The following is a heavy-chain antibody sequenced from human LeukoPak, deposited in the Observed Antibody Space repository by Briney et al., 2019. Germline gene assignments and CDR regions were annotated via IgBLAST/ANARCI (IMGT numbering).Heavy chain of an antibody. J-gene: IGHJ4*02. CDR1: GFTVSSNY. CDR2: IYSGGST. V-gene: IGHV3-53*01. Sequence: PGGSLRLSCAASGFTVSSNYMSWVRQAPGKGLEWVSVIYSGGSTYYADSVKGRFTISRDNSKNTLYLQMNSLRAEDTAVYYCAMAGYTDGPFDFDYWGQGTLVTVSS. D-gene: IGHD5-18*01. CDR3: AMAGYTDGPFDFDY.